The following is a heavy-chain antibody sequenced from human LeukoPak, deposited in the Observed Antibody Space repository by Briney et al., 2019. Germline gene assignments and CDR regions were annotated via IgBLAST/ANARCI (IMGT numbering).Heavy chain of an antibody. CDR2: ISSSSSYI. V-gene: IGHV3-21*01. CDR1: GFTFSSYS. Sequence: GGSLRLSCAASGFTFSSYSMNWVRQAPGKGLEWVSSISSSSSYIYYADSVKGRFTISRDNAKNSLYLQMNSLRAEDTAVYYCARDGAAAGVIYFDYWGQGTLVTVSS. CDR3: ARDGAAAGVIYFDY. J-gene: IGHJ4*02. D-gene: IGHD6-13*01.